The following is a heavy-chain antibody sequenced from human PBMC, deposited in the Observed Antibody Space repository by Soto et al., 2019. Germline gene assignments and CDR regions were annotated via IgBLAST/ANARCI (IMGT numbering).Heavy chain of an antibody. V-gene: IGHV4-59*01. CDR2: GHSRGTT. CDR1: GGSISTYY. J-gene: IGHJ5*02. D-gene: IGHD3-3*01. CDR3: ARGKIIGP. Sequence: QVQLQESGPGLVEPSETLSLTCTVSGGSISTYYWAWIRQPPGKGLERIGSGHSRGTTNYNPALKSRVTMSVDTSKNQFSLKLRSVTAADSAVYYCARGKIIGPWGQGTLVTVSS.